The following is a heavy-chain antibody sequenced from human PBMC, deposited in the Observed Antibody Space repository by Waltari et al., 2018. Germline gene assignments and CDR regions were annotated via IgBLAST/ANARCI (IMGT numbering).Heavy chain of an antibody. Sequence: QVQLQESGPGLVKPSETLSLTCTVSGGSISSHYWSWIRQPPGKGLEWIGYIYYSGSTNYNPSLKSRVTISVDTSKNQFSLKLSSVTAADTAVYYCARDAGCSGGSCIYGMDVWGQGT. J-gene: IGHJ6*02. CDR3: ARDAGCSGGSCIYGMDV. V-gene: IGHV4-59*11. CDR2: IYYSGST. CDR1: GGSISSHY. D-gene: IGHD2-15*01.